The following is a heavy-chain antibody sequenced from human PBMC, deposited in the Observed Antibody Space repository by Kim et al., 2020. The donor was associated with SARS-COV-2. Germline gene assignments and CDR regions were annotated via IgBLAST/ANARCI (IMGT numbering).Heavy chain of an antibody. CDR3: SRTSSWSLYQYGMDV. J-gene: IGHJ6*04. V-gene: IGHV3-21*01. Sequence: GGSLRLSCAASGFTFSSYAMNWVRQAPGKGLEWVSCISSSSSYIHYADVVKGRFTISRDSAKNAVYLEMSSLRAEDTAVYYCSRTSSWSLYQYGMDVWGEGSTVTVSS. D-gene: IGHD3-10*01. CDR2: ISSSSSYI. CDR1: GFTFSSYA.